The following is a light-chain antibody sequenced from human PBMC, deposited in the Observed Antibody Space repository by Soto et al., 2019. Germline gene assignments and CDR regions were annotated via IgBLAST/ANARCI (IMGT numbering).Light chain of an antibody. Sequence: DIQMTQSASSLSASVGDRVTITCRASQSISSYLSWYQQKPGKAPKRLIYVGSTLQSGVPSRFSGSGSGTDFTLTISSLQPADFATYFCQQTYTTPFTFGGGTKVDVK. CDR3: QQTYTTPFT. CDR1: QSISSY. CDR2: VGS. V-gene: IGKV1-39*01. J-gene: IGKJ4*01.